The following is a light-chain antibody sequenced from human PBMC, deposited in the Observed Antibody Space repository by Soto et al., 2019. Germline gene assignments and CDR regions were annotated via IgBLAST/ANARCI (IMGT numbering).Light chain of an antibody. CDR3: QVWDNNSLV. V-gene: IGLV3-9*01. CDR1: NIRNKN. Sequence: SSELTQPLSVSVALGQTATITCGGSNIRNKNVHWFQQRPGQAPLLVIYKDTARPSGIPDRFSGFNSGNTATLTISRAQAGDEADYFCQVWDNNSLVFGGGTQLTVL. CDR2: KDT. J-gene: IGLJ2*01.